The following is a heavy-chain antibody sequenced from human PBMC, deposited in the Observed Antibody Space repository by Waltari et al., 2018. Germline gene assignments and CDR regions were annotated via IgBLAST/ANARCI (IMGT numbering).Heavy chain of an antibody. Sequence: QVQLQESGPGLVKPSETLSLTCAVSGYSISSGYYWGWIRQAPGKGLEWVSYISSSSSTIYYADSVKGRFTISRDNAKNSLYLQMNSLRAEDTAVYYCARVAVVGGWGQGTLVTVSS. CDR3: ARVAVVGG. CDR1: GYSISSGYY. CDR2: ISSSSSTI. J-gene: IGHJ4*02. V-gene: IGHV3-11*04. D-gene: IGHD6-19*01.